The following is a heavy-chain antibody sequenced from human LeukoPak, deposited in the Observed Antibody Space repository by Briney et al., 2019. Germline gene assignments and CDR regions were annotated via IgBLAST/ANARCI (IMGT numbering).Heavy chain of an antibody. CDR3: AGGEYDSSGYYTLLDY. J-gene: IGHJ4*02. V-gene: IGHV4-59*01. CDR1: GGSISSYY. Sequence: SETLSLTCTVSGGSISSYYWSWIRQSPGKGLEWIGYIYYSGSTNYNPSLKSRVTISVDTSKNQFSLKLSSVTAADTAVYYCAGGEYDSSGYYTLLDYWGQGTLVTVSS. D-gene: IGHD3-22*01. CDR2: IYYSGST.